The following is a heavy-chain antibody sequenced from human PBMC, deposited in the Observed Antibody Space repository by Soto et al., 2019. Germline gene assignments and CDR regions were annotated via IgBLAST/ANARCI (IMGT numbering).Heavy chain of an antibody. V-gene: IGHV4-59*08. J-gene: IGHJ6*03. CDR2: IYYSGST. CDR1: GGSISSYY. Sequence: SETLSLTCTVSGGSISSYYWSWIRQPPGKGLEWIGYIYYSGSTNYNPSLKSRVTISVDTSKNQFSLKLSSVTAADTAVYYCARPSEYYYYMDVWGKGTTVTVSS. CDR3: ARPSEYYYYMDV.